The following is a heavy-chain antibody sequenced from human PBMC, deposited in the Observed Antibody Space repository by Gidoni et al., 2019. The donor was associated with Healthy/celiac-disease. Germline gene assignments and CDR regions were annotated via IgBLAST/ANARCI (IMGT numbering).Heavy chain of an antibody. CDR3: ATDKSGSLDY. D-gene: IGHD1-26*01. Sequence: QVQLVESGGGVVQPGRSLRLSCAASGFTCSSYGMPWVRQAPGKGLEWVAVISYDGSNKYYADSVKGRFTISRDNSKNTLYPQMNSLRAEDTAVYYCATDKSGSLDYWGQGTLVTVSS. V-gene: IGHV3-30*03. CDR2: ISYDGSNK. CDR1: GFTCSSYG. J-gene: IGHJ4*02.